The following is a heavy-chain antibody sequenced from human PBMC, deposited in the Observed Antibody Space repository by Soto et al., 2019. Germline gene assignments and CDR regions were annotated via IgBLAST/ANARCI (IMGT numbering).Heavy chain of an antibody. CDR2: ISYDGSNK. CDR3: ATLAVAGRGPFDY. V-gene: IGHV3-30*03. CDR1: GFTFSSYG. D-gene: IGHD6-19*01. J-gene: IGHJ4*02. Sequence: PGGSLRLSCAASGFTFSSYGMHWVRQAPGKGLEWVAVISYDGSNKYYADSVKGRFTISRDNPKNTLYLQMNSLRAEDTAVYYCATLAVAGRGPFDYWGQGTLVTVSS.